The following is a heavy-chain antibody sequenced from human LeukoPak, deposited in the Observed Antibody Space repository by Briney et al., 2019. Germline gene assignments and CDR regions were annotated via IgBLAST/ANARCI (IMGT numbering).Heavy chain of an antibody. V-gene: IGHV3-23*01. D-gene: IGHD3-22*01. J-gene: IGHJ4*02. Sequence: GGSRRLSCAASGFTFSSYAMSWVRQAPGKGLEWVSAISGSGGSTYYADSVKGRFTISRDNSKKTLYLQMNSLRAEDKAVYYCXKDPNYYDSSGTDYWGQGTLVTVSS. CDR3: XKDPNYYDSSGTDY. CDR1: GFTFSSYA. CDR2: ISGSGGST.